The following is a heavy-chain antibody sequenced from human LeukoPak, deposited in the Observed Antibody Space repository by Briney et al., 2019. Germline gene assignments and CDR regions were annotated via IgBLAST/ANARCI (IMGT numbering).Heavy chain of an antibody. D-gene: IGHD5-24*01. CDR2: IYPSGST. Sequence: SQTLSLTCTVSGGSISSGSYHWSWIRQPAGKALEWIGRIYPSGSTNYDPSLKSRVTISIDTSKNQFSLKLSSVTAADTAVYYCARDLRKRWLQSKVPSPFDPWGQGTLVTVSS. J-gene: IGHJ5*02. V-gene: IGHV4-61*02. CDR1: GGSISSGSYH. CDR3: ARDLRKRWLQSKVPSPFDP.